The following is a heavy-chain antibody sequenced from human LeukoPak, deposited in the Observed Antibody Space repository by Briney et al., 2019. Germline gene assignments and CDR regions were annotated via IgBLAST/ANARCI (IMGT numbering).Heavy chain of an antibody. Sequence: PSETLSLTCTVSGYSISSGYYWGWIRQPPGKGLEWIGSIYHNGSTYYNPSLKSRVTISVDTSKNQFSLKLSSVTAADTAVYYCARVVYSRTYYYYMDVWGKGTTVTVSS. V-gene: IGHV4-38-2*02. CDR1: GYSISSGYY. D-gene: IGHD4-11*01. J-gene: IGHJ6*03. CDR2: IYHNGST. CDR3: ARVVYSRTYYYYMDV.